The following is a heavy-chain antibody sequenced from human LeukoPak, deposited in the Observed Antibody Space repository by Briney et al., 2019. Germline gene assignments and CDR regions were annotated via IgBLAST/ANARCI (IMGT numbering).Heavy chain of an antibody. V-gene: IGHV3-15*01. CDR1: GFTFSNAW. J-gene: IGHJ6*02. Sequence: PGGSLRLSCAASGFTFSNAWMSWVRQAPGMGLEWVGRIKSKADGETTEYAAPVKGRFTISRDDSKNTLYLQMNSLKTEDTAVYYCTTSIVGATGRRGYDYGMDVWGQGTTVTVSS. CDR3: TTSIVGATGRRGYDYGMDV. CDR2: IKSKADGETT. D-gene: IGHD1-26*01.